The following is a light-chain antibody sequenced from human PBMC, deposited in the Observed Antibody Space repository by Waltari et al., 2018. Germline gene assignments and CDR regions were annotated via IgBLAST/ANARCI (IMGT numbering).Light chain of an antibody. Sequence: ETVVTQSPATLSMSPGETATLSCRTSQSIGSSLAWDQQRPGQAPRRLIYRASPRATGIPDRFSGSGSETEFTLTIGSLQSEDVAVYYCQQYNNWPPGTFGQGTRLEI. CDR2: RAS. V-gene: IGKV3-15*01. CDR1: QSIGSS. CDR3: QQYNNWPPGT. J-gene: IGKJ1*01.